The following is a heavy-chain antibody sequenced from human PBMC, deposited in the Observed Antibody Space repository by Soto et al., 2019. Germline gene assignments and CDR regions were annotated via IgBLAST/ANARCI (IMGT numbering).Heavy chain of an antibody. D-gene: IGHD6-13*01. CDR3: ALSGPIATAAFDY. V-gene: IGHV2-5*02. CDR1: GFSLTTTEVA. J-gene: IGHJ4*02. Sequence: QITLKESGPSLVNPTQSLTLTCSFSGFSLTTTEVAVGWIRQPPGKALEWLALIYWDDDKRYSPSLKSSLTITKDTAKLHVVLTITMVPPEDTATDCCALSGPIATAAFDYWGQGILVTVSS. CDR2: IYWDDDK.